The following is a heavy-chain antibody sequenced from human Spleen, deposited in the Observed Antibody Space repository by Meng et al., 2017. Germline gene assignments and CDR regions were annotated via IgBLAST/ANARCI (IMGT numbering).Heavy chain of an antibody. Sequence: QVQLVHSWSEFKKPGASLKVSCKASGYTFSTYTINWVRQAHGRGLEWMGWISTNTGTPTYTQGFTGRFVFSLDTSVSTAYLQISSLKAEDTAVYYCARGGNFDPWGQGTLVTVSS. J-gene: IGHJ5*02. CDR2: ISTNTGTP. CDR3: ARGGNFDP. CDR1: GYTFSTYT. V-gene: IGHV7-4-1*02. D-gene: IGHD2/OR15-2a*01.